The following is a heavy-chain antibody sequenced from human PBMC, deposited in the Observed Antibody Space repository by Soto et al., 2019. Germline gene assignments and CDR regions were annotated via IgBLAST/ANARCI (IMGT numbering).Heavy chain of an antibody. Sequence: QITLKESGPTLVKPTQTLTLTCTFSGFSLTTRGVGVGWIRQPPGKALECLALIYWDDDKRYSPSLQSRLSHTKDPSKNQVVLTMTNVDPVDTATYYCAHIPNYYQYDWFDPWGQGTLVSVSS. J-gene: IGHJ5*02. CDR3: AHIPNYYQYDWFDP. D-gene: IGHD3-16*01. CDR1: GFSLTTRGVG. CDR2: IYWDDDK. V-gene: IGHV2-5*02.